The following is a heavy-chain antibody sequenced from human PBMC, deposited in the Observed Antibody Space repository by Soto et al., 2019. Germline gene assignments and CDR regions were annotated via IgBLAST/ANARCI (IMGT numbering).Heavy chain of an antibody. CDR1: GGTFSSYA. Sequence: QVQLVQSGAEVKKPGSSVKVSCKASGGTFSSYAISWVRQAPGQGLEWMGGIIPIFGTANYAQKFQGRVTITADESTSTAYMELSSLRSEDTAVYYCARGALGYFSGGSCRSYYYYGMDVWGQGTTVTVSS. V-gene: IGHV1-69*01. D-gene: IGHD2-15*01. CDR3: ARGALGYFSGGSCRSYYYYGMDV. J-gene: IGHJ6*02. CDR2: IIPIFGTA.